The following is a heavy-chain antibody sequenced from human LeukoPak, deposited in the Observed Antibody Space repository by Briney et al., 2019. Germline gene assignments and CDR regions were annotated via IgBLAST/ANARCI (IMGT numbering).Heavy chain of an antibody. V-gene: IGHV1-2*02. D-gene: IGHD1-1*01. CDR2: INPNSGGT. CDR1: GYTFTGYY. Sequence: ASVKVSCKASGYTFTGYYMHWVRQAPGQGLEWMGWINPNSGGTNYAQKFQGRVTMTRDTSISTAYMELSRLRSDDTAVYYCAGTTGTTQSDAFDIWGQGTMVTVSS. CDR3: AGTTGTTQSDAFDI. J-gene: IGHJ3*02.